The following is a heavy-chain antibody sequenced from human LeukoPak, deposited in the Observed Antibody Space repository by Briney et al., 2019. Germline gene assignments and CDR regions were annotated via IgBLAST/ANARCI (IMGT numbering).Heavy chain of an antibody. V-gene: IGHV6-1*01. J-gene: IGHJ6*02. CDR1: GDSVSSNSAA. D-gene: IGHD3-10*01. CDR3: ARGYYGSGSYYYYGMDV. CDR2: TYYRSKWYN. Sequence: SQTLSLTCAISGDSVSSNSAAWNWIRQSPSRGLEWLGRTYYRSKWYNDYAVSVKSRITINPDTSKNQFSLQLNSVTPEDTAVYYCARGYYGSGSYYYYGMDVWGQGTTVTVSS.